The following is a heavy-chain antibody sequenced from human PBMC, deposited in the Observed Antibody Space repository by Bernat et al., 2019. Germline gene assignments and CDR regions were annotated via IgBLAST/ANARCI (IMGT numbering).Heavy chain of an antibody. CDR3: ARHEVCQYYFDY. CDR1: GGSISSSSYY. Sequence: QLQLQESGPGLVKPSETLSLTCTVSGGSISSSSYYWGWIRQPPGKGLEWIGSIYYSGSTYYNPSLKSRVTISVDTSKNQFSLKLSSVTAADTAVYYCARHEVCQYYFDYWGQGTLVTVSS. D-gene: IGHD2-8*01. V-gene: IGHV4-39*01. J-gene: IGHJ4*02. CDR2: IYYSGST.